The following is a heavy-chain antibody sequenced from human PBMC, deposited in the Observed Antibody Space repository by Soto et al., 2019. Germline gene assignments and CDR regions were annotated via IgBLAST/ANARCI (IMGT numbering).Heavy chain of an antibody. J-gene: IGHJ3*01. CDR3: ARGPYDFWSGYIADALDV. CDR1: GFTFSSYT. V-gene: IGHV3-30-3*01. CDR2: ISYDGSNK. Sequence: QVQLVESGGSVVQPRRSLRLSCAASGFTFSSYTLHWVRQAPGKGLEWVALISYDGSNKYYADSVKGRFTISRDNSKNTLSLQMNSLRPEDTALFYCARGPYDFWSGYIADALDVWGQGTMVTVSS. D-gene: IGHD3-3*01.